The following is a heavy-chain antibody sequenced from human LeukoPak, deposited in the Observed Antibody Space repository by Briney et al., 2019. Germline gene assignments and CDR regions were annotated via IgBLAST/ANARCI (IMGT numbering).Heavy chain of an antibody. V-gene: IGHV4-4*02. CDR3: ARDYNPGYYDSSGYYYRYFDY. CDR2: IYHTGST. CDR1: GGSISSSNW. D-gene: IGHD3-22*01. Sequence: SGTLSLTCAVSGGSISSSNWWSWVRQPPGKGLEWIGEIYHTGSTNYNPSLKSRVTISVDKSKNQFSLNLSSVTAADTAVYYCARDYNPGYYDSSGYYYRYFDYWGQGTLVTVSS. J-gene: IGHJ4*02.